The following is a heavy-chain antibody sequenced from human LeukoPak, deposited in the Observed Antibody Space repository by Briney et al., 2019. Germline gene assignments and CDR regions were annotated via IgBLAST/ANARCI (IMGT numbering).Heavy chain of an antibody. J-gene: IGHJ4*02. CDR1: GFTFGTYW. D-gene: IGHD6-19*01. Sequence: GGSLRLSCAASGFTFGTYWMGWVRQAPGKGLEWVANIKQDGSEKSYVDSVKGRFTISRDNVKNSVYLQMHSLRADDTAIYYCVRDTYRTAVAGSSGLGYWGQGALVTVSS. CDR2: IKQDGSEK. V-gene: IGHV3-7*01. CDR3: VRDTYRTAVAGSSGLGY.